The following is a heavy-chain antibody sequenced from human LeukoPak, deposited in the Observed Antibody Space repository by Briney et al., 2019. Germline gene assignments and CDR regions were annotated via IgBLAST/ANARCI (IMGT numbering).Heavy chain of an antibody. CDR3: AKSIKYYYGSGSYEDY. V-gene: IGHV3-23*01. D-gene: IGHD3-10*01. CDR2: VSGSSGST. Sequence: GGSLRLSCAASGFTFSSSAMSWVRPAPGKGLEWVSAVSGSSGSTYYADSVKGRFTISRDNSRNTLYLQMDSLRAEDTAVYYCAKSIKYYYGSGSYEDYWGQGTLVTVSS. CDR1: GFTFSSSA. J-gene: IGHJ4*02.